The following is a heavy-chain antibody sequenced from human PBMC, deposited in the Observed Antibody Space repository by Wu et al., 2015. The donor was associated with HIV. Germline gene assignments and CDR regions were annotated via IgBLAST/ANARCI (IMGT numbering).Heavy chain of an antibody. Sequence: QVQLVQSGAEVKKPGSSVKVSCKASGGTFSSYAFSWVRQAPGQGLEWMGGIIPIFGTTYYAQKFQGRVTITADGSTSTVYMELSSLTSEDTAVYYCARDSVGARRPGYYYYMDVWGKGTTVTVSS. CDR2: IIPIFGTT. J-gene: IGHJ6*03. V-gene: IGHV1-69*12. CDR1: GGTFSSYA. D-gene: IGHD1-26*01. CDR3: ARDSVGARRPGYYYYMDV.